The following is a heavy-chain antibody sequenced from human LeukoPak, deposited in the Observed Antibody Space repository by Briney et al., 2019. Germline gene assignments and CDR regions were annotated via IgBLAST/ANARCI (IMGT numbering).Heavy chain of an antibody. V-gene: IGHV3-30-3*01. CDR2: ISYDVSNK. CDR1: GFTFSSYA. CDR3: ARDMISGWYRAFDY. D-gene: IGHD6-19*01. J-gene: IGHJ4*02. Sequence: GRSVRLSWAASGFTFSSYAMHWVRQAPGKGLEWVAVISYDVSNKYYADSVKGRFTISRDNSKNTLYLQMNSLRAEDTAVYYCARDMISGWYRAFDYWGQGTLVTVSS.